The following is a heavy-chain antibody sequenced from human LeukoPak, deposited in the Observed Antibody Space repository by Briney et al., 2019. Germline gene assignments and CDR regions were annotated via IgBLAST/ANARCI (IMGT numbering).Heavy chain of an antibody. J-gene: IGHJ4*02. CDR2: IYYSGST. Sequence: PSETLSLTCTVSGGSISSYYWSWIRQPPGKGLEWIGYIYYSGSTNYNPSLKSRVTISVGTSKNQFSLKLSSVTAADTAVYYCARVGGDYDFWSGFIGYWGQGTLVTVSP. CDR1: GGSISSYY. V-gene: IGHV4-59*08. D-gene: IGHD3-3*01. CDR3: ARVGGDYDFWSGFIGY.